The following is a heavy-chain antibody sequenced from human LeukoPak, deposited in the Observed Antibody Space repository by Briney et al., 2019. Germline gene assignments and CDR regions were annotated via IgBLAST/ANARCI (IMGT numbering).Heavy chain of an antibody. CDR1: GYTFTGYY. Sequence: GASVKVSCKASGYTFTGYYMHWVRQAPGQGREGMGWINLKSGGTNYAQKLQGRITITRDTTISTAPMELSRLKSDDTAVYYCARAGPELGIGYWGQGTLVTVSS. J-gene: IGHJ4*02. CDR2: INLKSGGT. D-gene: IGHD7-27*01. CDR3: ARAGPELGIGY. V-gene: IGHV1-2*02.